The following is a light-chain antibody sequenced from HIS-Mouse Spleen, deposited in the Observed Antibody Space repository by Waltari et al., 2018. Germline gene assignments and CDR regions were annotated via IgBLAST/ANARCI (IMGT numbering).Light chain of an antibody. J-gene: IGLJ1*01. CDR3: SSYAGSNNSLYV. V-gene: IGLV2-8*01. CDR2: EVS. CDR1: SSYVGGYNY. Sequence: QSALTQPPSASGSPGQSVPISCTGTSSYVGGYNYVSWYQQHPGKAPKLMIYEVSKRPSGVPDRFSGSKSGNTASLTVSGLQAEDEADYYCSSYAGSNNSLYVFGTGTKVTVL.